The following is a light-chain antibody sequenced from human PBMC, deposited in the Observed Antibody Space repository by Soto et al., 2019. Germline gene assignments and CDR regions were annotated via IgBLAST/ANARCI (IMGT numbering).Light chain of an antibody. CDR2: RNN. V-gene: IGLV1-47*01. CDR1: SSNIGSNY. J-gene: IGLJ1*01. Sequence: QSVLTQPPSASGTPGQRVTISCSGSSSNIGSNYVYWYQQLPGTAPKLLIYRNNRRPSGVPDRFSGPKSGTSASLAISGLRSEDEADYYCAAWDDSLSVLYVFGTGTRSPS. CDR3: AAWDDSLSVLYV.